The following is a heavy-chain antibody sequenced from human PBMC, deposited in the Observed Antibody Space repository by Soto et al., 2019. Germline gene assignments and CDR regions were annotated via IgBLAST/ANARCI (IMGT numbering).Heavy chain of an antibody. J-gene: IGHJ3*02. D-gene: IGHD6-6*01. Sequence: ASVKVSCKVSGYTLTELSMHCVRQAPGKGLEWMGGFDPEDGETIYAQKFQGRVTMTEDTSTDTAYMELSSLRSEDTAVYYCATNWQLVSNDAFDIWXQGTMVTVSS. CDR1: GYTLTELS. V-gene: IGHV1-24*01. CDR2: FDPEDGET. CDR3: ATNWQLVSNDAFDI.